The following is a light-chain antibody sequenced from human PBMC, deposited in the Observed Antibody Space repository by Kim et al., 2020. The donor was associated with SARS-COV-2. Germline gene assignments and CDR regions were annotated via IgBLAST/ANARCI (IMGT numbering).Light chain of an antibody. Sequence: DIQMTQSPSTLSASVGDRVTITCRASQSINIWLAWYQQKPGKAPKLLIYKASTLEGGVPSRFSGSGSGTEFTLTISTLQPDDFATYSCQQYDSNPYTFGQGTKLEIK. CDR2: KAS. J-gene: IGKJ2*01. CDR1: QSINIW. V-gene: IGKV1-5*03. CDR3: QQYDSNPYT.